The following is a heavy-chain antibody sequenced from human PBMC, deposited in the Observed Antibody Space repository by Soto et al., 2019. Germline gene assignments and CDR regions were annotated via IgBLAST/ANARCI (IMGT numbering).Heavy chain of an antibody. CDR2: INAGNGNT. V-gene: IGHV1-3*01. Sequence: GASVKVSCKASGYTFNSYAMNWVRQAPGQRPEWLGWINAGNGNTYYSEKFEGRVTFTRDTAATTVNMELTSLTSEDTAIYYCGRDQSGIGYYVDWFDPWGQGTLVTVSS. D-gene: IGHD3-10*02. CDR1: GYTFNSYA. CDR3: GRDQSGIGYYVDWFDP. J-gene: IGHJ5*02.